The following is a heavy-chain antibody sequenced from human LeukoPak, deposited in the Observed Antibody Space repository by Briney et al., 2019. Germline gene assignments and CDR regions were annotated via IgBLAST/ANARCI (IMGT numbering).Heavy chain of an antibody. Sequence: GGSPRLSCAASGFTFSNAWMSWVRQAPGKGLEWVGRIKSKTDGGTIDYAAPVKGRFIISRDDSKHTLYLQMNSLKIEDTAVYYCITDIRQSPFDYWGQGTLVTVSS. D-gene: IGHD1-14*01. CDR1: GFTFSNAW. J-gene: IGHJ4*02. V-gene: IGHV3-15*01. CDR3: ITDIRQSPFDY. CDR2: IKSKTDGGTI.